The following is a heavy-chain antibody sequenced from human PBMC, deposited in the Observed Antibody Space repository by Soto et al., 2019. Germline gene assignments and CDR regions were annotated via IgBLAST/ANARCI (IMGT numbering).Heavy chain of an antibody. Sequence: QVQLQQWGAGLLKPSETLSLTCAVSGESFSDYLWSWIRQPPGKGLEWIGEIDQTGRTNYNPSLKSRVIMSVETSKNQVFLKLSSVTAADTAMYYCARGVGSGRDYGLDVWCQGTTVTVS. J-gene: IGHJ6*02. CDR3: ARGVGSGRDYGLDV. CDR2: IDQTGRT. CDR1: GESFSDYL. D-gene: IGHD3-10*01. V-gene: IGHV4-34*01.